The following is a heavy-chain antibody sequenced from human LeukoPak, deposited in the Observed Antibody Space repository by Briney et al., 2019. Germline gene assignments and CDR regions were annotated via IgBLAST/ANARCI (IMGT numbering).Heavy chain of an antibody. CDR2: IYYSGST. D-gene: IGHD6-25*01. CDR3: VRLAALRGFYYYMDV. J-gene: IGHJ6*03. CDR1: GGSINSTGYY. V-gene: IGHV4-39*07. Sequence: PSETLSLTCTVSGGSINSTGYYWGWVRQPPGKGLEWIGNIYYSGSTYYNPSLESRATISVDTSKNLFSLKLSSLSAADTAVYYCVRLAALRGFYYYMDVWGKGTAVTVSS.